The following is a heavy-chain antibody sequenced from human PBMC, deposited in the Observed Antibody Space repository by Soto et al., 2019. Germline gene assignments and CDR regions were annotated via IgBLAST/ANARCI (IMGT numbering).Heavy chain of an antibody. Sequence: QVQLVESGGGLGKPGGSLRLSCAASGIVFSDYMSWVRQAPGKGLEWLSYISGSGRTIYSADSVKGRFTISRDNATNSLYLQMNNVRTEDTAVYYCARLPFPWGWFDPWGREHWSTSPQ. D-gene: IGHD3-16*01. CDR1: GIVFSDY. J-gene: IGHJ5*02. CDR2: ISGSGRTI. CDR3: ARLPFPWGWFDP. V-gene: IGHV3-11*01.